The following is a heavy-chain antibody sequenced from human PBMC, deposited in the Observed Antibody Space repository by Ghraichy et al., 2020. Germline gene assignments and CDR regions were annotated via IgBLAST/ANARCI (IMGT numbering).Heavy chain of an antibody. V-gene: IGHV3-23*01. D-gene: IGHD3-22*01. Sequence: GGSLRLSCAASGFTFSSYAMSWVRQAPGKGLEWVSAISGSGGSTYYADSVKGRFTISRDNSKNTLYLQMNSLRAEDTAVYYCAKDYSFYYDSSGYYGWGQGTLVTVSS. CDR2: ISGSGGST. J-gene: IGHJ4*02. CDR3: AKDYSFYYDSSGYYG. CDR1: GFTFSSYA.